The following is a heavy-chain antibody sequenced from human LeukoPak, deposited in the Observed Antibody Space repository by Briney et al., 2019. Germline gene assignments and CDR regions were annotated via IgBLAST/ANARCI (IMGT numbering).Heavy chain of an antibody. CDR3: ARDLTN. CDR2: VNPTAGSR. Sequence: GASVEVSCRASGHTFTDYYLHWVRQAPGQGLQWMGMVNPTAGSRAYAQDFQDRVTMTRDTSTSTVYMELYSLRSEDTAMYYCARDLTNWGQGTLVTVSS. V-gene: IGHV1-46*03. J-gene: IGHJ4*02. CDR1: GHTFTDYY.